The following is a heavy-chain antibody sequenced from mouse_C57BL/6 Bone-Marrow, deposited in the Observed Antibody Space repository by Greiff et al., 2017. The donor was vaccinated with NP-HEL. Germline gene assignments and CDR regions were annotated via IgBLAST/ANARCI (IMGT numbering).Heavy chain of an antibody. CDR3: ARRGGYFDV. J-gene: IGHJ1*03. CDR1: GFTFSDYY. Sequence: EVKLVESEGGLVQPGSSMKLSCTASGFTFSDYYMAWVRQVPEKGLEWVANINYDGSSTYYLDSLKSRFIISRDNAKNILYLQMSSLKSEDTATYYCARRGGYFDVWGTGTTVTVSS. CDR2: INYDGSST. V-gene: IGHV5-16*01.